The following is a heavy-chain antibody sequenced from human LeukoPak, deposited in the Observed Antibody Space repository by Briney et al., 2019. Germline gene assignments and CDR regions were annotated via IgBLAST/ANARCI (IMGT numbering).Heavy chain of an antibody. V-gene: IGHV3-21*01. CDR2: ISTSSSYI. D-gene: IGHD1-26*01. Sequence: PGGSLRLSCAASGFTFSNYNMNWVRQAPGKGLEWVSSISTSSSYIYYADSVKGRFTISRDNAKNSLYLQMNSLRAEDTAVYYCARGIGIVGERVRFWSQGTLVTVSS. J-gene: IGHJ4*02. CDR1: GFTFSNYN. CDR3: ARGIGIVGERVRF.